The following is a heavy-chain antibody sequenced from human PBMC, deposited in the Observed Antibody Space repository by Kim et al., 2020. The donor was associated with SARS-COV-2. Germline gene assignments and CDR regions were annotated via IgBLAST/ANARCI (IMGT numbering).Heavy chain of an antibody. CDR2: INPSGDST. Sequence: ASVKVSCKASGFKFTTYYIHWVRQAPGQGLEWMGLINPSGDSTTYSQKFQDRVTMTRDTSTSTAYMELSSLRADDTAVYYCARSYSGHACLDYWGQCTLV. D-gene: IGHD5-12*01. CDR1: GFKFTTYY. V-gene: IGHV1-46*01. J-gene: IGHJ4*02. CDR3: ARSYSGHACLDY.